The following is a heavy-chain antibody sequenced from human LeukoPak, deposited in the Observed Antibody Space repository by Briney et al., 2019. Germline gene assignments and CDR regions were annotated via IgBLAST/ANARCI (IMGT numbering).Heavy chain of an antibody. CDR2: ISYDGSNK. CDR3: VRSGRGGSGNDY. Sequence: GRSLRLSCAASGFTFSSYAMHWVRQAPGKGLEWVAVISYDGSNKYYADSVKGRFTISRDNAKNSLYLQMNSLRAEDTAVYYCVRSGRGGSGNDYWGQGTLVTVSS. J-gene: IGHJ4*02. V-gene: IGHV3-30-3*01. CDR1: GFTFSSYA. D-gene: IGHD1-26*01.